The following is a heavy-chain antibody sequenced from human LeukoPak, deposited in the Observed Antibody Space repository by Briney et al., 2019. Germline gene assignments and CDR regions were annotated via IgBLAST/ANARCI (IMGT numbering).Heavy chain of an antibody. V-gene: IGHV1-8*03. CDR1: GGTFSSYA. CDR3: ARGFRMRPDY. Sequence: ASVKVSCKASGGTFSSYAINWVRQATGQGLEWMGWMNPNSGNTGYAQKFQGRVTITRNTSISTAYMELSSLRSEDTAVYYCARGFRMRPDYWGQGTLVTVSS. CDR2: MNPNSGNT. D-gene: IGHD2/OR15-2a*01. J-gene: IGHJ4*02.